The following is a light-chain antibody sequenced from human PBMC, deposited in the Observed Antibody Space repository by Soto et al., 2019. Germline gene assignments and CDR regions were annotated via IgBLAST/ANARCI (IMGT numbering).Light chain of an antibody. CDR3: QHYKSDSEA. CDR1: QPLXSW. J-gene: IGKJ1*01. V-gene: IGKV1-5*03. Sequence: IQLTQSAAPLCGSVGDSATITCRASQPLXSWLVWDQKKPGKAPKVLXVKASTLKRGGPSRFSGSGSATEFTLPISSLHPYDFVNYYFQHYKSDSEAFGQGTKVDIK. CDR2: KAS.